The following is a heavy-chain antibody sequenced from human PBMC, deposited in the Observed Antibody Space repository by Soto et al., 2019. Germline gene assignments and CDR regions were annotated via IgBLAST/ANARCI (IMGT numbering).Heavy chain of an antibody. CDR3: TTDDTSGYYFQP. V-gene: IGHV3-15*01. Sequence: GGSLRLSCVVCNMTFTYAWRSWVRQAPGKGLEWFGRIKCTAYCGTTGYAARGTGRFSISRDDSKNTLYLDINSLRTEATGSYFRTTDDTSGYYFQPGGLGTLVTVSS. D-gene: IGHD3-22*01. J-gene: IGHJ5*02. CDR1: NMTFTYAW. CDR2: IKCTAYCGTT.